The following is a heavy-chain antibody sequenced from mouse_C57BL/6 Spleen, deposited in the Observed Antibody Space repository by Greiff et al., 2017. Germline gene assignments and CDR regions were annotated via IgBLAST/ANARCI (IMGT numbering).Heavy chain of an antibody. J-gene: IGHJ4*01. V-gene: IGHV5-17*01. CDR1: GFTFSDYG. D-gene: IGHD1-3*01. Sequence: EVQLVESGGGLVKPGGSLKLSCAASGFTFSDYGMHWVRQAPEKGLEWVAYISRGSSTIYYADTVKGRFTISRYNAKNTLFLQMTSLRSEDTAMYYCAREYSPYAMDYWGQGTSVTVSS. CDR3: AREYSPYAMDY. CDR2: ISRGSSTI.